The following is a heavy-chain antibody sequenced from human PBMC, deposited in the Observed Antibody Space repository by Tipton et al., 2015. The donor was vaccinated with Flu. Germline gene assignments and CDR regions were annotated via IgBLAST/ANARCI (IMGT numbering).Heavy chain of an antibody. CDR3: AREGGYVGWFDP. J-gene: IGHJ5*02. V-gene: IGHV1-3*01. Sequence: QLVQSGAEVKKPGASVKVSCKASGYTFTSYAMHWVRQAPGQRLEWMGWINAGNGNTKYSQKFQGRVTITRDTSASTAYMELSSLRSEDTALYYCAREGGYVGWFDPWGQGTLVTVSS. CDR1: GYTFTSYA. CDR2: INAGNGNT. D-gene: IGHD5-12*01.